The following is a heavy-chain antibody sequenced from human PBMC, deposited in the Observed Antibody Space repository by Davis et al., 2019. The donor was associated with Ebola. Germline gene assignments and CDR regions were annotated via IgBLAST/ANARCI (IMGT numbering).Heavy chain of an antibody. D-gene: IGHD5-12*01. CDR3: ARGWLRGWFDS. CDR2: TYYYRSKWYI. V-gene: IGHV6-1*01. CDR1: GDSVSGNNGA. Sequence: PSETLSLTCAISGDSVSGNNGAWNWIRQSPSRGLEWLGRTYYYRSKWYIDYAESVRSRITINPDTSKNQFYLQLNSVTPEDTAVYYCARGWLRGWFDSWGQGTLVTVSS. J-gene: IGHJ5*01.